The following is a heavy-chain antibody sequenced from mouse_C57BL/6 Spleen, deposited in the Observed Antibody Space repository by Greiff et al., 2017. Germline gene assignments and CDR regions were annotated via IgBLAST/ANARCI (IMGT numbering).Heavy chain of an antibody. CDR3: ARKGRYYAMDY. J-gene: IGHJ4*01. CDR1: GYTFTSYW. CDR2: IYPGSGST. V-gene: IGHV1-55*01. D-gene: IGHD3-3*01. Sequence: VQLQQPGPELVKPGASVKMSCKASGYTFTSYWITWVKQRPGQGLEWIGDIYPGSGSTNYNEKFKSTATLTVDTSSSTAYMKLSSLTSEDSAVYYCARKGRYYAMDYWGQGTSVTVSS.